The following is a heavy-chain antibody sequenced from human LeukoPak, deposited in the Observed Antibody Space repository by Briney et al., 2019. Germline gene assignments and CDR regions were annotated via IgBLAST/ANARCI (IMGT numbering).Heavy chain of an antibody. CDR1: GGSIRSYY. Sequence: SETLSLTCTVSGGSIRSYYWSWIWQPPGKGLEWIGYIYHSENANYNPSLKSRITISIDTSKNQFSLNLNSVTAADTAVYYCARVGGYPLSAFDIWGQGTMVTVSS. CDR2: IYHSENA. D-gene: IGHD3-22*01. CDR3: ARVGGYPLSAFDI. V-gene: IGHV4-59*08. J-gene: IGHJ3*02.